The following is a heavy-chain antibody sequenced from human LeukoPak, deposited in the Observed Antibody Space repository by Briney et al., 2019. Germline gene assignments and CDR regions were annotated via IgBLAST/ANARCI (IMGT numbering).Heavy chain of an antibody. V-gene: IGHV3-7*04. Sequence: PGGSLRLSCAASGFTFSRYWMSWVRQAPGKGLEWVANIKQDGSEKYYVDSVKGRFTISRDNAKNSLYLQMNSLRAEDTAVYYCARILYYGMDVWGQGTTVTVSS. CDR1: GFTFSRYW. J-gene: IGHJ6*02. CDR2: IKQDGSEK. CDR3: ARILYYGMDV.